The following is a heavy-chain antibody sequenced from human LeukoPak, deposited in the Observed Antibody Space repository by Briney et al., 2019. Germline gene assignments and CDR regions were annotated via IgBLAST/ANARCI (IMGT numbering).Heavy chain of an antibody. CDR1: GGTFSSYA. J-gene: IGHJ4*02. Sequence: SVKVSCKASGGTFSSYAISWVRQAPGQGLEWMGGIIPIFGTANYAQKFQGRVTITTDESTSTAYMELSSLRSEDTAVYYCATALPPNFPLDYWGQGTLVTVSS. D-gene: IGHD3-16*02. V-gene: IGHV1-69*05. CDR3: ATALPPNFPLDY. CDR2: IIPIFGTA.